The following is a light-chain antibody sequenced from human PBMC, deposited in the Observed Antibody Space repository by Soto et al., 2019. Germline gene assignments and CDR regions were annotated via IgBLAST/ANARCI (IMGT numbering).Light chain of an antibody. CDR3: QQYNGYPWT. CDR2: RAS. CDR1: QSISSW. J-gene: IGKJ1*01. Sequence: DIQMTQSPSTLSASVGDRVTITCRASQSISSWLAWYQRKPGKAPKLLIYRASILESGVPSSFSGSGSGTEFTLTMSSLQPDDFATYYCQQYNGYPWTFGQGTKVEV. V-gene: IGKV1-5*03.